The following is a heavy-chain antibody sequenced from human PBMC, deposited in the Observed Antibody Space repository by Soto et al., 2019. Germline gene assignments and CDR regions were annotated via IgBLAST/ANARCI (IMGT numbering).Heavy chain of an antibody. V-gene: IGHV1-2*02. J-gene: IGHJ3*02. D-gene: IGHD3-3*01. Sequence: QLHLVQSGAVVKKPGASVTVSCSASGYPVTAYYMHWVRQAPGRGLEWMGGINPATGAAKYTQTFQGRVTLTRDPSTSTVFMDLSGLTSEDPAVFYWARGGGVGVAGSAAFDMWGQGTLVTVSS. CDR1: GYPVTAYY. CDR3: ARGGGVGVAGSAAFDM. CDR2: INPATGAA.